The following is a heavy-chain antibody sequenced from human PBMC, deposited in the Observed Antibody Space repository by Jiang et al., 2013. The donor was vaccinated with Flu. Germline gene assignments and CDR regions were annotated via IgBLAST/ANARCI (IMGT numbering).Heavy chain of an antibody. J-gene: IGHJ4*02. CDR3: ASSPSSRQFDY. CDR2: IHNTGST. CDR1: GFTVSGNY. Sequence: QLLESGGGLVQPGGSLRLSCAASGFTVSGNYMSWVRQAPGKGLEWVSIIHNTGSTYYADSVKGRFTISRHNSKNTLYLQMNSLRTEDTAVYYCASSPSSRQFDYWGQGTLVTVSS. V-gene: IGHV3-53*04. D-gene: IGHD6-6*01.